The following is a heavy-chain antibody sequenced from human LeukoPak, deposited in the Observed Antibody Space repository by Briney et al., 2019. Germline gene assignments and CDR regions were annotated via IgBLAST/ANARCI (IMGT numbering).Heavy chain of an antibody. CDR2: IYYSGST. D-gene: IGHD1-26*01. CDR1: GGSISSYY. J-gene: IGHJ4*02. CDR3: ARTVLNVVGATPYFDY. V-gene: IGHV4-59*01. Sequence: TSGTLSLTCTVSGGSISSYYWSWIRQPPGKGLEWIGYIYYSGSTNYNPSLKSRVTISVDTSKNQFSLKLSSVTAADTAVYYCARTVLNVVGATPYFDYWGQGTLVTVSS.